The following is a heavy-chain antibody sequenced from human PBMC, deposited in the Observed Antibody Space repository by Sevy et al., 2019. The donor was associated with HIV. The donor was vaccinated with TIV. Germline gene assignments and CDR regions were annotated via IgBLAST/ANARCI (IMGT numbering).Heavy chain of an antibody. D-gene: IGHD2-2*01. CDR3: ARQGGVVVPAAIEGIFYYYGMDV. CDR2: IYPGDSDT. V-gene: IGHV5-51*01. CDR1: GYSFTSYW. Sequence: GESLKISCKGSGYSFTSYWIGWVRQMPGKGLEWMGIIYPGDSDTRYSPSFQGKVTISADKSISTAYLQWSVLKASDTAMYYCARQGGVVVPAAIEGIFYYYGMDVWGQGTTVTVSS. J-gene: IGHJ6*02.